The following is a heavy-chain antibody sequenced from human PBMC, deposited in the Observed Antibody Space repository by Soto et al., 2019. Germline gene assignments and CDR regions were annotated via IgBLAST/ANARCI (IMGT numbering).Heavy chain of an antibody. J-gene: IGHJ6*02. V-gene: IGHV4-39*01. D-gene: IGHD2-21*01. CDR1: GGSISSSSYY. CDR2: IYYSGST. CDR3: ARQVVSYYYYYGMDV. Sequence: TSETLSLTCTVSGGSISSSSYYWGWIRQPPGKGLEWIGSIYYSGSTYYNPSLKSRVTISVDTFKYQFSLKLSSVTAADTAVYYCARQVVSYYYYYGMDVWGQGTTVTVSS.